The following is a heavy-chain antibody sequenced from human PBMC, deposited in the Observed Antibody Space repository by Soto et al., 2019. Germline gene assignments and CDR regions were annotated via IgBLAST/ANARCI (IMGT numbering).Heavy chain of an antibody. J-gene: IGHJ6*02. V-gene: IGHV3-30*18. CDR2: ISYDGRNK. D-gene: IGHD6-19*01. CDR1: GFTFSSYG. Sequence: QVQLVESGGGGVQPGRSLRLSCAASGFTFSSYGIHWVRQAPGKGLEWVAVISYDGRNKYYADSVKGRFAISRDNSRNTLYLQMSSLRAEDTAVYYCVKDGSRGWPYYYGLDVWGQGTTVTVSS. CDR3: VKDGSRGWPYYYGLDV.